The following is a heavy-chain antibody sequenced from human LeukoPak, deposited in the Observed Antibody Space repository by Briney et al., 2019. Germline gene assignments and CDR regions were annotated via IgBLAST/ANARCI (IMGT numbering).Heavy chain of an antibody. D-gene: IGHD3-16*01. CDR1: GGTFSSYA. J-gene: IGHJ4*02. CDR2: IIPILGIA. V-gene: IGHV1-69*04. CDR3: ATGYEIPYDRGYYFDY. Sequence: GASVKVSCKASGGTFSSYAISWVRQAPGQGLEWMGRIIPILGIANYAQKFQGRVTITADKSTSTAYMELSSLRSEDTAVYYCATGYEIPYDRGYYFDYWGQGTLVTVSS.